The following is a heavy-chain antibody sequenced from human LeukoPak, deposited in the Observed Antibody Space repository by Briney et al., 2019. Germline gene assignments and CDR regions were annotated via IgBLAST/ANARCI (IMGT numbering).Heavy chain of an antibody. CDR2: ISSSSSYI. D-gene: IGHD2-8*01. CDR3: ARDNLPYCTNGVRPPVSKGGYYMDV. J-gene: IGHJ6*03. Sequence: GGSLRLSCAASGFTFSSYSMNWVRQAPGKGLEWVSSISSSSSYIYYADSVKGRFTISRDNAKNSLYLQMNSLRAEDTAVYYCARDNLPYCTNGVRPPVSKGGYYMDVWGKGTTVTVSS. V-gene: IGHV3-21*01. CDR1: GFTFSSYS.